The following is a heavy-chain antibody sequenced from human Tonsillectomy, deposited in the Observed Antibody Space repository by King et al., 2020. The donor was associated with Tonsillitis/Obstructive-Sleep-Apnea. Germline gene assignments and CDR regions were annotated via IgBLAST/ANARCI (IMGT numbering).Heavy chain of an antibody. CDR3: AKVGGYSRAWYKDYFDY. Sequence: VQLVESGGGLVQPGRSLRLSCAASGFTFDDFAIHWVRQAPGKGLEWVSGISWNSDSIDYADSVKGRFTISRDNAKNSLYLQMNSLRPEDTALYYCAKVGGYSRAWYKDYFDYWGQGTLVTVSS. V-gene: IGHV3-9*01. D-gene: IGHD6-19*01. J-gene: IGHJ4*02. CDR1: GFTFDDFA. CDR2: ISWNSDSI.